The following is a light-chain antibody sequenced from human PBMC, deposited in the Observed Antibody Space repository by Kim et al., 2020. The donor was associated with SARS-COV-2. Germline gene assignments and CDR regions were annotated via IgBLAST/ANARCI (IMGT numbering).Light chain of an antibody. V-gene: IGKV3-11*01. CDR3: QQRAVWPIT. CDR1: QSIGTY. Sequence: EIVLTQSPATLSLSPGERATLSCRASQSIGTYLAWYQHKPGQAPRLLIYDASNRATGIPARFSGSGSGTDFTLTISSLEPEDFAVYYCQQRAVWPITFDQGTRLEIK. J-gene: IGKJ5*01. CDR2: DAS.